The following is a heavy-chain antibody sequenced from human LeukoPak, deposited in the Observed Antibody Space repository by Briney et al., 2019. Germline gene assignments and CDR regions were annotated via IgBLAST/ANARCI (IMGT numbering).Heavy chain of an antibody. CDR1: GFTVSSNY. D-gene: IGHD6-19*01. Sequence: PGGSLRLSCAASGFTVSSNYMSWVRQAPGKGLEWVSVIYSGGSTYYADSVKGRFTISRDNSKSTLYLQMNSLRAEDTAVYYCARGESIAVAGTNFDYWGQGTLVTVSS. V-gene: IGHV3-66*02. CDR2: IYSGGST. CDR3: ARGESIAVAGTNFDY. J-gene: IGHJ4*02.